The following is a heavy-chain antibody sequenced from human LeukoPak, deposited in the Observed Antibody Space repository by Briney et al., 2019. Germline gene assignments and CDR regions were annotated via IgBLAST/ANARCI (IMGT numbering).Heavy chain of an antibody. Sequence: SETLSLTCTVSGGSISGYYWSWIRQPAGKGLEWIGRIYTSGTTNYNPSLKSRVTMSVDTSKNHFSLKLSSVTAADTAVYYCAKSNGYGLVDIWGQGTMVTVSS. J-gene: IGHJ3*02. CDR2: IYTSGTT. CDR3: AKSNGYGLVDI. CDR1: GGSISGYY. D-gene: IGHD3-10*01. V-gene: IGHV4-4*07.